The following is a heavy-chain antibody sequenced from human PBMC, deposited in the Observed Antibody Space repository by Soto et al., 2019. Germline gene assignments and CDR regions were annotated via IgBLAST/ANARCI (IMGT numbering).Heavy chain of an antibody. Sequence: EVQLVESGGGLVQPGGSLRLSCAASGFSVSSDFMIWVRQAPGKGLDWVSSIYPDGRTFHEESVKGRFTISRDSSKNTLYLQMNSLRVEDTAVYYCASRGDWGQGALVTVSS. J-gene: IGHJ4*02. D-gene: IGHD2-21*01. V-gene: IGHV3-66*01. CDR2: IYPDGRT. CDR1: GFSVSSDF. CDR3: ASRGD.